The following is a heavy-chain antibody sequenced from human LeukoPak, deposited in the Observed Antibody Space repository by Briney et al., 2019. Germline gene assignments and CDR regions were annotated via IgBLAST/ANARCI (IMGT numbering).Heavy chain of an antibody. V-gene: IGHV1-69*04. D-gene: IGHD3-22*01. CDR2: IIPILGMA. J-gene: IGHJ4*02. CDR1: GGTFSSYA. Sequence: SVKVSFKASGGTFSSYAISWVRQAPGQGLEWMGRIIPILGMANYAQKFQVRVTITADKSTSTAYMELSSLRSEDTAVYYCARDQEYYYDSSGYYPIDYWGQGTLVTVSS. CDR3: ARDQEYYYDSSGYYPIDY.